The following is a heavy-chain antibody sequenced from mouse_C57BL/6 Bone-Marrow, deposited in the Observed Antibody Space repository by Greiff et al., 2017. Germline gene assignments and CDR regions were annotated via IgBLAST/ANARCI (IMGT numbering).Heavy chain of an antibody. J-gene: IGHJ2*01. CDR2: IDPETGGT. Sequence: VQLVASGAELVRPGASVTLSCKASGYTFTDYEMHWVKQTPVHGLEWIGAIDPETGGTAYNQKFKGKAILTADKSSSTAYMELRSLTSEDSAVYYCTSPDYWGQGTTLTVSS. CDR3: TSPDY. V-gene: IGHV1-15*01. CDR1: GYTFTDYE.